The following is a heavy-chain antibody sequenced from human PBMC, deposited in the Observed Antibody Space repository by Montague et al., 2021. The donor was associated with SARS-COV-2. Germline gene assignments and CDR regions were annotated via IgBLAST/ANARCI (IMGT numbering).Heavy chain of an antibody. V-gene: IGHV3-23*03. CDR1: GFTFSSYA. CDR2: IYSGSSST. CDR3: AKGFQPYSYESSGFYTFDY. D-gene: IGHD3-22*01. Sequence: SLRLSCAASGFTFSSYAMSWVRQAPGKGLEWVSVIYSGSSSTWYADSVKGRFTISRDNPKNTLYLHMNSLRVDDTAVYCCAKGFQPYSYESSGFYTFDYWGQGTLVTVSS. J-gene: IGHJ4*02.